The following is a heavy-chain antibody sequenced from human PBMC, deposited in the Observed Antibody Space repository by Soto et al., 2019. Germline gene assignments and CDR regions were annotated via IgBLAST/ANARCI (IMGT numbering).Heavy chain of an antibody. Sequence: QVQLVESGGGVVQPGRSLRLSCAASGFTFSSYGMHWVRQAPGKGLEWVAVISYDGSNKYYADSVKGRFTISRANSKNTLYLQMNSLRAEDTAVYYCAKNYGSGSYLTDYWGQGTLVTVSS. V-gene: IGHV3-30*18. CDR3: AKNYGSGSYLTDY. CDR2: ISYDGSNK. J-gene: IGHJ4*02. CDR1: GFTFSSYG. D-gene: IGHD3-10*01.